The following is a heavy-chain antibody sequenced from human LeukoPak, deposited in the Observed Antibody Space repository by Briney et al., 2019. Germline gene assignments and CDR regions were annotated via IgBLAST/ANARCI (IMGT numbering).Heavy chain of an antibody. CDR3: ARHWVVTPNY. CDR2: IYYSGSA. Sequence: SETLSLTCIVSGGSINNSSYYWGWIRQPPGKGLEWIGSIYYSGSAYYNPSLKSRVTISVDTSKNQFSLKLTSVTAAETAVYYCARHWVVTPNYWGQATLVTVSS. J-gene: IGHJ4*02. D-gene: IGHD4-23*01. CDR1: GGSINNSSYY. V-gene: IGHV4-39*01.